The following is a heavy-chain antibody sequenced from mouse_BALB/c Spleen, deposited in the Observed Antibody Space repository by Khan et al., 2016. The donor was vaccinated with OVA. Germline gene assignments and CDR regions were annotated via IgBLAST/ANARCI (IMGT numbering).Heavy chain of an antibody. CDR2: ISDLAYTI. Sequence: EVELVESGGGLVQPGGSRKLSCAASGFTFSDYGMAWVRQAPGKGPEWVAFISDLAYTIYYGDAVTGRFTISRENAKNTLYLEMSSLRSEDTANYYCARGGGTAPFAYWGLGTLVTVSA. J-gene: IGHJ3*01. CDR1: GFTFSDYG. CDR3: ARGGGTAPFAY. V-gene: IGHV5-15*02. D-gene: IGHD1-2*01.